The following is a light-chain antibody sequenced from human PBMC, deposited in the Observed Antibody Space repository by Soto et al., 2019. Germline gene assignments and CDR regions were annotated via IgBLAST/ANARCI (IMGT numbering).Light chain of an antibody. V-gene: IGKV3-15*01. CDR1: QGVGSN. Sequence: EVVMTQSPATLSVSRGDGAALSCRASQGVGSNLDWYQQKPGQAPRLLVYGASTRATGVPARFSGSGSGTEFSLAIGRLGSEDFADYCSQHYNSWPRTFGRGTKVDIK. J-gene: IGKJ1*01. CDR3: QHYNSWPRT. CDR2: GAS.